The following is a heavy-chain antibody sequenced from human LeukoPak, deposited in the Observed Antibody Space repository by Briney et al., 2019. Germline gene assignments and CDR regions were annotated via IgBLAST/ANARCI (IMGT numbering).Heavy chain of an antibody. Sequence: ASVKVSCKASGYTFTSYAMNWVRQAPGQGLEWMGWISAYNGNTNYAQKLQGKVTMTTDTSTSTAYMELRSLRSDDTAVYYCARDPDIVVVPAAMDYWGQGTLVTVSS. V-gene: IGHV1-18*01. CDR2: ISAYNGNT. CDR3: ARDPDIVVVPAAMDY. J-gene: IGHJ4*02. D-gene: IGHD2-2*01. CDR1: GYTFTSYA.